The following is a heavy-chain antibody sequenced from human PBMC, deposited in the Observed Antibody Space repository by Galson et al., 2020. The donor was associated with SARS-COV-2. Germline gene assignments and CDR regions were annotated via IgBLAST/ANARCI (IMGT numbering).Heavy chain of an antibody. Sequence: GGSLRLSCAASGFTFNSHVMSWVRQAPGKGLEWVSAITGSGGTSYYADSVKGRFTISRDNSKNTLYLQVNSLRVEDTAVYYCAKDWSGVTVDAFDIWGQGTMVTVSS. J-gene: IGHJ3*02. CDR2: ITGSGGTS. CDR1: GFTFNSHV. D-gene: IGHD4-17*01. CDR3: AKDWSGVTVDAFDI. V-gene: IGHV3-23*01.